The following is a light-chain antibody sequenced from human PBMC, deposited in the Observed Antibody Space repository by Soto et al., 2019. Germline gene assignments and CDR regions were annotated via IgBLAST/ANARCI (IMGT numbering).Light chain of an antibody. V-gene: IGKV3D-15*02. J-gene: IGKJ5*01. CDR1: QGIGDT. CDR3: QQDYDLPIT. CDR2: GAS. Sequence: EVVMTQSPATLSVSPGXGATLSCRASQGIGDTLAWYQHKPGQTPRLLIYGASTRATGIPTRFSGSGSGPDFTLTISSLQPEDFAVYYCQQDYDLPITFGQGTRPEIK.